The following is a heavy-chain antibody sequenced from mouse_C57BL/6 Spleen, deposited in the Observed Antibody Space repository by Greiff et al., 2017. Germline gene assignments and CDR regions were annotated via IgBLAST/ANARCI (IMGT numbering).Heavy chain of an antibody. CDR1: GYTFTSYW. V-gene: IGHV1-69*01. J-gene: IGHJ3*01. Sequence: QVQLKQSGAELVMPGASVKLSCKASGYTFTSYWMHWVKQRPGQGLEWIGEIDPSDSYTNYNQKFKGKSTLTVDKSSSTAYMQLSSLTSEDSAVYCCARSGGGFGYWGQGTLVTVSA. D-gene: IGHD4-1*01. CDR2: IDPSDSYT. CDR3: ARSGGGFGY.